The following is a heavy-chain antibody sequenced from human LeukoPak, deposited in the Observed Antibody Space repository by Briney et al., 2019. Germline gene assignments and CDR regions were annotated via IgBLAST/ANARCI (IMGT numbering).Heavy chain of an antibody. CDR2: IRASGTT. CDR1: GGSISDYY. Sequence: SETLSLTCTVSGGSISDYYWSWIRQPPGRGLEWVGYIRASGTTNYNSSLKSRVSISLDTSKNLFSLRLTSVTAADTAVYYCAGGDIDSLQSRGTLYYIDHWGQGTLVTVSS. D-gene: IGHD2-15*01. J-gene: IGHJ4*02. CDR3: AGGDIDSLQSRGTLYYIDH. V-gene: IGHV4-59*01.